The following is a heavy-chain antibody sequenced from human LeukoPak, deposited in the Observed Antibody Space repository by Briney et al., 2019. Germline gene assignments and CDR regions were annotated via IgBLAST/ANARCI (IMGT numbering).Heavy chain of an antibody. CDR2: IYDSGST. CDR3: ARVVGRYCSSTSCYIDY. D-gene: IGHD2-2*02. J-gene: IGHJ4*02. Sequence: SETLSLTCTVSGGSISSYYWSWIRQPPGKGLEWIGYIYDSGSTNYNPSLKSRVTISEDTSKRQFSLKLRSVTAADTAVYYCARVVGRYCSSTSCYIDYWGQGTLVTVSS. CDR1: GGSISSYY. V-gene: IGHV4-59*01.